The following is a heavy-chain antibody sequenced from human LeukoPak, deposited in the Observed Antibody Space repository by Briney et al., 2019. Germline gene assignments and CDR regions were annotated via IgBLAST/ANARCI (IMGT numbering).Heavy chain of an antibody. CDR2: IIPIFGTA. V-gene: IGHV1-69*13. J-gene: IGHJ4*02. Sequence: SVKVSCKASGGTFSSYAISWVRQAPGQGLEWMGGIIPIFGTANYAQKFQGRVTITADESTSTAYMELSSLRSEDTAVYYCARDLLPTRYFDYWGQGTLVTVSS. CDR3: ARDLLPTRYFDY. CDR1: GGTFSSYA. D-gene: IGHD2-15*01.